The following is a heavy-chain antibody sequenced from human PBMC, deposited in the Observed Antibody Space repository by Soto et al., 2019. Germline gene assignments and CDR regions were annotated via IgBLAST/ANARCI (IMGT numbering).Heavy chain of an antibody. Sequence: EVQLVESGGGLVKPGGSLRLSCAASGFTFSNCAMNWVRQAPGKGLEWVSSISGSGDSTLYADSVKGPFTVVRDKAKNSLLLQMNSLRAEDTAVYYCARRDANSVGWSAFDYRGHGLLVTVSS. CDR3: ARRDANSVGWSAFDY. V-gene: IGHV3-21*01. CDR2: ISGSGDST. D-gene: IGHD2-8*01. J-gene: IGHJ4*01. CDR1: GFTFSNCA.